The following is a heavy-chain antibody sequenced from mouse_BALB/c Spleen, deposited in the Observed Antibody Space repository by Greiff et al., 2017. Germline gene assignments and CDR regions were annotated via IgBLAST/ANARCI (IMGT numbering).Heavy chain of an antibody. CDR1: GYTFTSYW. D-gene: IGHD2-4*01. J-gene: IGHJ4*01. CDR2: INPSTGYT. CDR3: AREYDYFCYAMDY. Sequence: QVQLQQSGAELVKPGASVKMSCKASGYTFTSYWMHWVKQRPGQGLEWIGYINPSTGYTEYNQKIKDKATVTADKSSSTAYMQLSSLTSEDSAVYDCAREYDYFCYAMDYWGQGTSVTVSS. V-gene: IGHV1-7*01.